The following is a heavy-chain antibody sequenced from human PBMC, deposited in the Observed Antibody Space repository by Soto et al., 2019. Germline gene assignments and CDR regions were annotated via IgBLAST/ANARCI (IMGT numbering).Heavy chain of an antibody. CDR1: GFTFSSFV. CDR2: LSLDGSNK. CDR3: ARAVVTDY. V-gene: IGHV3-30*04. D-gene: IGHD2-15*01. J-gene: IGHJ4*02. Sequence: GGSLRLSCAASGFTFSSFVMHWVRQAPGKGLEWVAALSLDGSNKNYADSVKGRFTISRDNSKNTLYLQMNSLRAEDTAVYYCARAVVTDYWGQGTLVTVSS.